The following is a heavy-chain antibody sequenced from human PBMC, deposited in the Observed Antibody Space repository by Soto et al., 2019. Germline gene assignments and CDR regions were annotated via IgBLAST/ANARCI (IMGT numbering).Heavy chain of an antibody. CDR1: GFTFSSYR. CDR2: INSGGTIT. V-gene: IGHV3-74*01. J-gene: IGHJ4*02. CDR3: ARDVGRDGQGR. D-gene: IGHD2-15*01. Sequence: QLVESGGALVQPGGFLRLSCAASGFTFSSYRMHWVRQVPGKGLMWVARINSGGTITDYADSVKGRFTISRDNAKNTLYLQMDSLRAEDTALYHCARDVGRDGQGRWGQGTLVTVSS.